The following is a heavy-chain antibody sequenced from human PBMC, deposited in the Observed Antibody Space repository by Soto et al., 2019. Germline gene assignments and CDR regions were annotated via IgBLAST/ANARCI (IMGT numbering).Heavy chain of an antibody. V-gene: IGHV1-2*02. CDR2: INPNSGGT. J-gene: IGHJ4*02. D-gene: IGHD4-17*01. Sequence: GASVKVSCKASGYTFTGYYMHCVRQAPGQGLEWMGWINPNSGGTNYAQKFQGRVTMTRDTSISTAYMELSRLRSDDTAVYYCARETTVTTLFDYWGQGTLVTVSS. CDR3: ARETTVTTLFDY. CDR1: GYTFTGYY.